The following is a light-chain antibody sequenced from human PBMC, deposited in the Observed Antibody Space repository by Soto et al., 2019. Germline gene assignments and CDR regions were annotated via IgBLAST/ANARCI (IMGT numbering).Light chain of an antibody. V-gene: IGLV1-51*01. CDR1: SSNIGKNS. Sequence: QSVLTQPPSVSAAPGQRVTISCSGSSSNIGKNSGSWYQQLPGTAPKLLIYDNNKRPSGIPDRFSGSKSGTSATLGITGLQTGDEADYYCGTWDTSLSAWVFGGGTQLTVL. CDR2: DNN. J-gene: IGLJ3*02. CDR3: GTWDTSLSAWV.